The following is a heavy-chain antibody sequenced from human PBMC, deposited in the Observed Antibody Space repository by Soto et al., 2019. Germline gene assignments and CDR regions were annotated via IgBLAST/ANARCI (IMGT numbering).Heavy chain of an antibody. J-gene: IGHJ3*01. CDR3: ARARTIMVRGVIITGYAFDV. CDR2: IIPIFGTA. V-gene: IGHV1-69*01. CDR1: GGTFSSYA. Sequence: QVQLVQSGAEVKKPGSSVKVSCKASGGTFSSYAFSWVRQAPGQGLEWMGGIIPIFGTANYAQKFQGRVTITADESTITAYMELRSLRSEDTAVYYCARARTIMVRGVIITGYAFDVWGQGTMVTVSS. D-gene: IGHD3-10*01.